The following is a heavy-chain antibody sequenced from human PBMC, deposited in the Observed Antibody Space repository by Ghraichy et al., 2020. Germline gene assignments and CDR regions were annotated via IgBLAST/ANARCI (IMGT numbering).Heavy chain of an antibody. V-gene: IGHV4-28*01. Sequence: SETLSLTCAVSGYSISSSNWWGWIRQPPGKGLEWIGYIYYSGSTYYNPSLKSRVTMSVDTSKNQFSLKLSSVTAVDTAVYYCARSPTAVGYYFDYWGQGTLVTVSS. CDR3: ARSPTAVGYYFDY. D-gene: IGHD6-13*01. CDR1: GYSISSSNW. J-gene: IGHJ4*02. CDR2: IYYSGST.